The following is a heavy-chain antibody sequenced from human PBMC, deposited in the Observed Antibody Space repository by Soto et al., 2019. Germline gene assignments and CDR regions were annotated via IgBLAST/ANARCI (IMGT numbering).Heavy chain of an antibody. CDR3: AREAKAARPFPHYYYYYTDV. Sequence: EVQLVESGGGLVQPGGSLRLSCAASGFTFSSYWMSWVRQAPGKRLAWVANIKQDGSEKYYVDSVKGRFTISRDNAKNSVYLQMNSLRAEDTVVYYCAREAKAARPFPHYYYYYTDVWGKGTTVTVSS. CDR2: IKQDGSEK. J-gene: IGHJ6*03. D-gene: IGHD6-6*01. V-gene: IGHV3-7*01. CDR1: GFTFSSYW.